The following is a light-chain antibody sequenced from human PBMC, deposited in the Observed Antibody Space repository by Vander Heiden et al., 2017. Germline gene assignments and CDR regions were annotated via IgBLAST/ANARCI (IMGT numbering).Light chain of an antibody. V-gene: IGLV1-51*02. J-gene: IGLJ1*01. CDR1: SSNIGNNS. CDR3: GTWDSSLRVYV. Sequence: QSVLTQAPSVSAAPGQKVTISCSGSSSNIGNNSVSWYQQLPGTAPKLLIYENNKRPSGIPDRFSGSKSGTLATLGITGLPTGDEADYYCGTWDSSLRVYVFGSGTKVTVL. CDR2: ENN.